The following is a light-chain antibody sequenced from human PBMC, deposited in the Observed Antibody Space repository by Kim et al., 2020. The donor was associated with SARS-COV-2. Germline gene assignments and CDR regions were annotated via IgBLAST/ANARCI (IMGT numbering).Light chain of an antibody. CDR2: TAS. CDR1: QDINSW. V-gene: IGKV1D-12*01. Sequence: STSVGDRVTITGRASQDINSWLVWYQQKPGKAPKLLIKTASSLQSGVPSRFSGSGSGTDFTLTISSLQPEDFATYYCQQTNSFPYTFGQGTKLEI. CDR3: QQTNSFPYT. J-gene: IGKJ2*01.